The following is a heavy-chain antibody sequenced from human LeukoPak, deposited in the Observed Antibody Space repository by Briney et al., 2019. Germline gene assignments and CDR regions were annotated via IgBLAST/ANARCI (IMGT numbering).Heavy chain of an antibody. CDR1: GGAFRGYY. D-gene: IGHD4-17*01. V-gene: IGHV4-34*01. CDR3: AASRYDYGDYVPLVY. CDR2: INHSGST. J-gene: IGHJ4*02. Sequence: PSETLSLTCAVSGGAFRGYYWSWIRQPPGKGLEWIGEINHSGSTNYNPSLKSRVNISVDTSKNQFPLKLSSVTAADTTVYYCAASRYDYGDYVPLVYWGQGTLVTVSS.